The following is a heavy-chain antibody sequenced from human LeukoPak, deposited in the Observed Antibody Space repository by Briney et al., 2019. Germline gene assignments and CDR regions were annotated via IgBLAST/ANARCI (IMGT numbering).Heavy chain of an antibody. V-gene: IGHV3-23*01. CDR1: GFTFSTYA. Sequence: GGSLRLSCAASGFTFSTYAMSWVRQAPGKGLEWVSAISGSGDSTYYADSVKGRFTISRDNSKNTLYLQMNSLRAEDTAVYYCARVHFSSSPYFDYWGQGTLVTVSS. CDR3: ARVHFSSSPYFDY. CDR2: ISGSGDST. D-gene: IGHD6-6*01. J-gene: IGHJ4*02.